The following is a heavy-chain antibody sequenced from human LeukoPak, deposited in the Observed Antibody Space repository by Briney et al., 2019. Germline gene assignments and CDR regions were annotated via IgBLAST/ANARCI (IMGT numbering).Heavy chain of an antibody. V-gene: IGHV3-21*01. CDR2: TRLSSSYI. D-gene: IGHD2-15*01. Sequence: GGSLRLSCAASGFSLNIYDMVWVRQAPGKGLEWIASTRLSSSYIEYADSVKGRFSISRDNGENSVYLQMNSLRAEDTAVYFCARERSYCSGATCSLDLWGQGTLVTVSS. J-gene: IGHJ5*02. CDR1: GFSLNIYD. CDR3: ARERSYCSGATCSLDL.